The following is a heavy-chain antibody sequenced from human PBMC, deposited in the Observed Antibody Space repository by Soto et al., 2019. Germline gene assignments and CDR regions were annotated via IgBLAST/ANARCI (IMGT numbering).Heavy chain of an antibody. Sequence: QVQLQESGPGRVKPSQTLSLTCSVSGGSVSSGAYFWSWIRQRPGKGLEWIGYIYYSGSTYSNPSLQRRVTISLDTSKNHFSLELSSVTAADMAVYYCESRYGSSGYNDAFDIWGQGTVVTVSS. CDR2: IYYSGST. CDR3: ESRYGSSGYNDAFDI. CDR1: GGSVSSGAYF. D-gene: IGHD3-22*01. J-gene: IGHJ3*02. V-gene: IGHV4-31*03.